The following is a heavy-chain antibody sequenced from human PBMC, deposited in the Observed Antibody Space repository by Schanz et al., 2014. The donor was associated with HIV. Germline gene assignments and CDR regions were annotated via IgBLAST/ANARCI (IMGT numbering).Heavy chain of an antibody. J-gene: IGHJ6*02. D-gene: IGHD3-22*01. CDR3: AKDRNYYESKYRGKGNYYYYYGMDV. Sequence: QVQLVESGGGVVQPGRSLRLSCTASGFTFSNYGMHWVRQAPGKGLEWVAVISYDGTNKKYEDSVKGRFTISRDNSKNSLSLLIKSLRAEDAAVYYCAKDRNYYESKYRGKGNYYYYYGMDVWGQGTTVTVSS. CDR2: ISYDGTNK. V-gene: IGHV3-30*18. CDR1: GFTFSNYG.